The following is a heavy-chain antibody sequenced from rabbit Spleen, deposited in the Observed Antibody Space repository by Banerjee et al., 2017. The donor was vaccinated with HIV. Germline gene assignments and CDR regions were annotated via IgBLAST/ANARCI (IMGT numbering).Heavy chain of an antibody. CDR3: ARDLDDVIGWNFGW. CDR1: GFTLSSYY. V-gene: IGHV1S40*01. Sequence: QSLEESGGDLVKPGGSLKLSCKASGFTLSSYYMNWVRQAPGKGLEWIACINIVTGKDVYATWAKGRFIMSRTSSTTVTLQLTSLTAADTATYFCARDLDDVIGWNFGWWGPGTLVTVS. J-gene: IGHJ4*01. D-gene: IGHD2-1*01. CDR2: INIVTGKD.